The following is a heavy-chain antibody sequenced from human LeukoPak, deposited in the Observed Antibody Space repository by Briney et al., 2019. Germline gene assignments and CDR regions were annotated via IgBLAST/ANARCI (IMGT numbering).Heavy chain of an antibody. CDR1: GYTFTSYG. Sequence: ASVKVSCKASGYTFTSYGISWVRQAPGQGLEWVGWMNPNSGNTGYAQKFQGRVTITRNTSISTAYMELSSLRSEDTAVYYCARGRGSSWYIYVYYYYYMDVWGKGTTVTVSS. CDR3: ARGRGSSWYIYVYYYYYMDV. CDR2: MNPNSGNT. J-gene: IGHJ6*03. V-gene: IGHV1-8*03. D-gene: IGHD6-13*01.